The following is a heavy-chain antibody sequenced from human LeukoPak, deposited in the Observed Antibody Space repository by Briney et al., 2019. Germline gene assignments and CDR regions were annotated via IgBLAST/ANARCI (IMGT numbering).Heavy chain of an antibody. J-gene: IGHJ6*02. Sequence: ASETLSLTCTVSSGSISSYYWSWIRQPPGKGLEWIGYIYYSGSTNYNPSLKSRVTISLDTSKNQFSLKLSSVTAADTAVYYCARQEACSSTSCYYYYGMDVWGQRTTVTVSS. CDR2: IYYSGST. D-gene: IGHD2-2*01. CDR1: SGSISSYY. CDR3: ARQEACSSTSCYYYYGMDV. V-gene: IGHV4-59*01.